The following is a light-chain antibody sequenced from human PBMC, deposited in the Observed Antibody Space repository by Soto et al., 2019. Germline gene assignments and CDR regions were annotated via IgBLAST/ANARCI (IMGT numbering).Light chain of an antibody. J-gene: IGKJ4*01. CDR2: DAS. CDR1: QSVSSY. CDR3: HQRRNWPLT. Sequence: EIVLTQSPATLSLSPGERATLSCRASQSVSSYLAWYQQKPGQAPRLLIYDASNRATGIPARFSGSGSGTDVTLTISSLKHADFAVYYCHQRRNWPLTFGGGTKVEIK. V-gene: IGKV3-11*01.